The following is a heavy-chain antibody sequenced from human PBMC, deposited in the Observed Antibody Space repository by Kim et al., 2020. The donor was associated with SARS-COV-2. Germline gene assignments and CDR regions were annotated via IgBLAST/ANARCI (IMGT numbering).Heavy chain of an antibody. CDR3: ARGAAAPGDYFDY. Sequence: YPGSWKGRFTISRENAKNSFYLRMNSLRAGDTAVYYCARGAAAPGDYFDYWGQGTLVTVSS. V-gene: IGHV3-13*01. D-gene: IGHD6-25*01. J-gene: IGHJ4*02.